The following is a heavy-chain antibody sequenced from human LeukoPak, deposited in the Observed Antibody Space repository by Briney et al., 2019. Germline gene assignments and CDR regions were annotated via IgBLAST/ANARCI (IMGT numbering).Heavy chain of an antibody. J-gene: IGHJ4*02. D-gene: IGHD1-26*01. V-gene: IGHV4-39*01. CDR1: GGSISSSSYC. Sequence: SETLSLTCTVSGGSISSSSYCWGWIRQPPGKGLEWIGSIYYSGSTYYNPSLKSRVTISVDTSKNQFSLKLSSVTAADTAVYYCARRRSGSYSKGLDYWGQGTLVTVSS. CDR3: ARRRSGSYSKGLDY. CDR2: IYYSGST.